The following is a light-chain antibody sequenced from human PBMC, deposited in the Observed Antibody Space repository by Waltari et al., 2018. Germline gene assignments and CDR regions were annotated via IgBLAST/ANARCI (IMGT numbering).Light chain of an antibody. CDR2: AAS. Sequence: ENVLTQSPGTLSLSPGERATLSCRASQSIGNNYLAWYQQKPGQAPRLLIYAASIRATGIPDRFSVSGSGTDFTLTISRLEPEDFAVFYCHQYDRSPWTFGQGTKVEF. J-gene: IGKJ1*01. CDR1: QSIGNNY. V-gene: IGKV3-20*01. CDR3: HQYDRSPWT.